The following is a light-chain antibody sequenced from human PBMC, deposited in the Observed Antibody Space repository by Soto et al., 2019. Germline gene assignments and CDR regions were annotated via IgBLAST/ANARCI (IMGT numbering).Light chain of an antibody. Sequence: QSVLTQPPSASGTPGQRVTISCSGSGSNIGSNTVNWYQQLPGTAPKLLIYDNTKRYSGIPDRFSGSKSATSATLGITGLQTGDEAEYFCGTWDSSLNSWVFGAGTKLTVL. CDR1: GSNIGSNT. V-gene: IGLV1-51*01. J-gene: IGLJ3*02. CDR2: DNT. CDR3: GTWDSSLNSWV.